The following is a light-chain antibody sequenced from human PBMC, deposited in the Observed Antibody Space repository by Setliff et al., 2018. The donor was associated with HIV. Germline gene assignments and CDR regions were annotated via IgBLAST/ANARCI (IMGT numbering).Light chain of an antibody. V-gene: IGLV2-23*01. CDR1: SNDVGRYDL. Sequence: QSALTQPASVSGSPGQSITISCTGTSNDVGRYDLVSWYQQHPARAPKLRIYQATRRPSGVSNRFSGSKSGNVASLTISGLQAEDEADYYCCSNTGSNTYVFGTGTKV. CDR3: CSNTGSNTYV. CDR2: QAT. J-gene: IGLJ1*01.